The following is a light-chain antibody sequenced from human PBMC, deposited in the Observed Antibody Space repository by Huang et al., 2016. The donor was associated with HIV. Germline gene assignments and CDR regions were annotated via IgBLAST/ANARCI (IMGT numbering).Light chain of an antibody. CDR3: QQRSNWPLT. CDR2: DAS. J-gene: IGKJ3*01. V-gene: IGKV3-11*01. CDR1: QRVGTY. Sequence: EIVLTQSPATLSVSPGERATLSCGASQRVGTYLAWYQQQPGQAPRLLIYDASNRATGVPARLSGSGSGTDFNLTITSRQPEDFAVYYCQQRSNWPLTFGPGTKVDV.